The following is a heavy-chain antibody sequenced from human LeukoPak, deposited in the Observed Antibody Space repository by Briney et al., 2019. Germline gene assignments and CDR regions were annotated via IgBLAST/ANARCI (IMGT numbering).Heavy chain of an antibody. J-gene: IGHJ4*02. D-gene: IGHD3-16*02. CDR3: TTGITFGGVIVFDY. CDR1: GFTFSSAW. Sequence: KPGGSLRLSCAASGFTFSSAWMSWVRQAPGKGLEWVGRIKSKTDGGTTDYAAPVKGRFTISRDDSKNTLYLQMNSLKTEDTAVYYCTTGITFGGVIVFDYWGRGTLVTVSS. CDR2: IKSKTDGGTT. V-gene: IGHV3-15*01.